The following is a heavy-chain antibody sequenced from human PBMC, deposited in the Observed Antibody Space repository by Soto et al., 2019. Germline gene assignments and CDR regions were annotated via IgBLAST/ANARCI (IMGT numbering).Heavy chain of an antibody. V-gene: IGHV1-69*01. CDR2: IIPIFGTA. CDR3: ARDSDIVATPVGYYYGMDV. CDR1: GGTFSSYA. Sequence: QVQLVQSGAEVKKPGSSVNVSCKASGGTFSSYAISWVRQAPGQGLEWMGGIIPIFGTANYAQKYQGRVTITADESTSTAYMELSSLRSEDTAVYYCARDSDIVATPVGYYYGMDVWGQGTTVTVSS. D-gene: IGHD5-12*01. J-gene: IGHJ6*02.